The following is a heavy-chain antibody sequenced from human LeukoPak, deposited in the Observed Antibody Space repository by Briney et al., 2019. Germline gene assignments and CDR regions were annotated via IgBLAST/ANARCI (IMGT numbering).Heavy chain of an antibody. CDR1: GFTFTNYA. CDR2: ISKDGSHK. J-gene: IGHJ4*02. D-gene: IGHD3-10*01. CDR3: ARDDYYSSGTYFDY. V-gene: IGHV3-30*04. Sequence: GGSLRLSCAASGFTFTNYAMHWVRQAPGKGLEWVTVISKDGSHKNYADSVKGRFTISRDNSMNTLFLQMNSLRADDTAVYFCARDDYYSSGTYFDYWGQGTLVTVSS.